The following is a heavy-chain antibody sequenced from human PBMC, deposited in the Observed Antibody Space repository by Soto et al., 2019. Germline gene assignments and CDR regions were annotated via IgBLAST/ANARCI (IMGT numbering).Heavy chain of an antibody. V-gene: IGHV4-31*03. Sequence: TLSLTCTVSGGPISRGGYYWSWIRQHPGKGLEWIGYIYYSGSTYYNPSLKSRVTISVDTSKNQFSLKLSSVTAADTVLFYWKTSYDILTGSYYYMDVWGKGTTVTVSS. D-gene: IGHD3-9*01. J-gene: IGHJ6*03. CDR3: KTSYDILTGSYYYMDV. CDR1: GGPISRGGYY. CDR2: IYYSGST.